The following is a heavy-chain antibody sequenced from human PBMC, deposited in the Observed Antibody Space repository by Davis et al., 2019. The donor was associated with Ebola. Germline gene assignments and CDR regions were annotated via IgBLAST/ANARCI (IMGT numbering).Heavy chain of an antibody. Sequence: GSLRLSCAVYGGSFSGYYWSWIRQPPGKGLEWIGEINHSGSTNYNPSLKSRVTISVDTSKNQFSLKLSSVTAADTAVYYCARRGRTVTTFVDYWGQGTLVTVSS. V-gene: IGHV4-34*01. CDR1: GGSFSGYY. J-gene: IGHJ4*02. CDR3: ARRGRTVTTFVDY. D-gene: IGHD4-17*01. CDR2: INHSGST.